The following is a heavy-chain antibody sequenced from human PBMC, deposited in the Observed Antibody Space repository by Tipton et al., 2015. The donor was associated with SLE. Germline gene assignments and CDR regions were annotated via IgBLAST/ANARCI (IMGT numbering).Heavy chain of an antibody. CDR1: GFTFDAYA. J-gene: IGHJ5*02. CDR3: AKDRGRGSPLNWFDP. V-gene: IGHV3-9*01. CDR2: INWNSGSI. Sequence: SLRLSCAASGFTFDAYAMHWVRQAPGKGLEWVSGINWNSGSIAYGDSVKGRFTISRDNAKKSLYLQMNSLRVEDTALYYCAKDRGRGSPLNWFDPWCQGTQVTVS. D-gene: IGHD3-10*01.